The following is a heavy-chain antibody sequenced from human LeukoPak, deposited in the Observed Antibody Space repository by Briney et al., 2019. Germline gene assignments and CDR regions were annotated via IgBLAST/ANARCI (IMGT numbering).Heavy chain of an antibody. V-gene: IGHV3-21*01. CDR2: IIGSGGST. J-gene: IGHJ4*02. CDR3: ARANGYSSGWYVNYFDY. D-gene: IGHD6-19*01. Sequence: PGGSLRLSCEASGFSFSTYAMNWVRQAPGKGLEWVSSIIGSGGSTYFADSVKGRFTISRDNAKNSLYLQMNSLRAEDTAVYYCARANGYSSGWYVNYFDYWGQGTLVTVSS. CDR1: GFSFSTYA.